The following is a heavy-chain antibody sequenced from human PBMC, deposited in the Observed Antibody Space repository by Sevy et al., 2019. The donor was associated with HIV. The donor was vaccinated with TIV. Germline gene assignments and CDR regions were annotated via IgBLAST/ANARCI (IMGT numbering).Heavy chain of an antibody. Sequence: GGSLRLSCAASGFTFRSYVMSWVRQAPGKGLEWVCTINGSGGYTYYADSVKVRFTISRDNSKNTVDLEMSSLTAEDTALYYCAKETAAGYYWGQGTLVTVSS. D-gene: IGHD6-13*01. CDR1: GFTFRSYV. CDR3: AKETAAGYY. V-gene: IGHV3-23*01. CDR2: INGSGGYT. J-gene: IGHJ4*02.